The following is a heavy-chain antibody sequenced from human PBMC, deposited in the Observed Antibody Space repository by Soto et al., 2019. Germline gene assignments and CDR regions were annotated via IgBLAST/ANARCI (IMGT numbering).Heavy chain of an antibody. J-gene: IGHJ4*02. CDR1: GFTFSNYA. CDR2: ISGSGGST. CDR3: AKGYCSNTSCYLLDC. D-gene: IGHD2-2*01. Sequence: GGSLRLSCAASGFTFSNYAMSWVRQAPGKGLEWVSGISGSGGSTYYADSVKGRFTISRDDSKNTLYLQMNSLRAEDTALYFCAKGYCSNTSCYLLDCWGQGTLVTVSS. V-gene: IGHV3-23*01.